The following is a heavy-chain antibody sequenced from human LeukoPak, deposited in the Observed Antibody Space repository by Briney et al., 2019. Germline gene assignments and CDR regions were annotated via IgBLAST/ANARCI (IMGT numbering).Heavy chain of an antibody. V-gene: IGHV4-4*07. CDR2: ISSSGST. J-gene: IGHJ5*02. CDR3: ARAHMITFNRGWFDP. D-gene: IGHD3-16*01. CDR1: GGSISSYY. Sequence: SETLSLTCTVSGGSISSYYWSWIRQPAGKGLEWIGRISSSGSTNYNPSLKSRVTISVDTSKNQFSLKLSSVTAADTAVYYCARAHMITFNRGWFDPWGQGTLVTVSS.